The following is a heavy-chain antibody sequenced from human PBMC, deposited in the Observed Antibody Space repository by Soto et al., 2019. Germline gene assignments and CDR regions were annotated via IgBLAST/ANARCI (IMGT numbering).Heavy chain of an antibody. J-gene: IGHJ6*02. CDR1: GGSISSSNW. CDR2: IYHSGST. Sequence: QVQLQESGPGLVKPSGTLSLTCAVSGGSISSSNWWSWVRQPPGKGLEWIGEIYHSGSTNYNPSLKSRVTISVDKSQNRFSLKLSSVTAADTAVYYCARGFGGLLLRRSRDGMDVWGQGTTVTVSS. D-gene: IGHD3-22*01. V-gene: IGHV4-4*02. CDR3: ARGFGGLLLRRSRDGMDV.